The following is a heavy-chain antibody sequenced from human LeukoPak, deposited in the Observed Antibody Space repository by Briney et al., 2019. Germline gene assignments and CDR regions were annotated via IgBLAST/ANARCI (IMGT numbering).Heavy chain of an antibody. CDR1: GFTFTSSA. CDR2: IVVGSGNT. D-gene: IGHD1-1*01. J-gene: IGHJ4*02. Sequence: SVKVSCKASGFTFTSSAVQWVRQARGQGLEWIGWIVVGSGNTNYAQKFQERVTINRDMSTSTANMELSSLRSEDTAVYYRATDDVTTGTKTALGYWGQGTLVTVSS. CDR3: ATDDVTTGTKTALGY. V-gene: IGHV1-58*01.